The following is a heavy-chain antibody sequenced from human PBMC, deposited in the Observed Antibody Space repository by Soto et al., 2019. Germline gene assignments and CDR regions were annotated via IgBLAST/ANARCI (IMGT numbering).Heavy chain of an antibody. Sequence: GGSLRLSCAASGFTFSSYGMHWVRQAPGKGLEWVAVIWYDGSNKYYADSVKGRFTISRDNSKNTLYLQMNSLRAEDTAVYYCAREVGPTGTNWFDPWGQGTLVTVSS. CDR1: GFTFSSYG. D-gene: IGHD4-4*01. CDR2: IWYDGSNK. J-gene: IGHJ5*02. V-gene: IGHV3-33*01. CDR3: AREVGPTGTNWFDP.